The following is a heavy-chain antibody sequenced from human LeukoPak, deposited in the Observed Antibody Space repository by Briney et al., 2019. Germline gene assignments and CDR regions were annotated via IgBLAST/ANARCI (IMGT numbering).Heavy chain of an antibody. Sequence: SETLSLTCTVSGGSISSYYWSWIRQPPGKGLEWIGEINHSGSTNYNPSLKSRVTISVDTSKNQFSLKLSSVTAADTAVYYCARSPYYYGSGRSGWFDPWGQGTLVTVSS. D-gene: IGHD3-10*01. CDR3: ARSPYYYGSGRSGWFDP. CDR1: GGSISSYY. V-gene: IGHV4-34*01. J-gene: IGHJ5*02. CDR2: INHSGST.